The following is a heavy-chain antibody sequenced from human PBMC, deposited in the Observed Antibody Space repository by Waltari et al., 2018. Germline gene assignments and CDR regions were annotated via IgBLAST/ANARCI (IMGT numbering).Heavy chain of an antibody. V-gene: IGHV4-39*01. Sequence: KASGPTLVKPTQTLTLTCTFSGFSLSTSGVGVGWIRQPPGKALEGIGRIYYSGSTYYNPSLKSRVTISVDTSKNQFSLKLSSVTAADTAVYYCARRIWYSSVGRAFDIWGQGTMVTVSS. CDR3: ARRIWYSSVGRAFDI. CDR2: IYYSGST. D-gene: IGHD6-25*01. J-gene: IGHJ3*02. CDR1: GFSLSTSGVG.